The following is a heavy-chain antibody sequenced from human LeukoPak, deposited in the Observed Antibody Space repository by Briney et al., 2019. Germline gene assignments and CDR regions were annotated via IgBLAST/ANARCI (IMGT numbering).Heavy chain of an antibody. CDR2: IYSGGTT. CDR1: GFTFSSYW. CDR3: ARGAYSSSWLNFDY. D-gene: IGHD6-13*01. V-gene: IGHV3-66*01. Sequence: QPGGSLRLSCAASGFTFSSYWMHWVRQAPGKGLEWVSVIYSGGTTYYADSVKGRFAISRDNSKNMLYLQMNSLRAEDTAVYYCARGAYSSSWLNFDYWGQGTLVTVSS. J-gene: IGHJ4*02.